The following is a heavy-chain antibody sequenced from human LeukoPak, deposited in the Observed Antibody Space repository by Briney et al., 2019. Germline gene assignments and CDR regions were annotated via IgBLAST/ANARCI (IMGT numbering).Heavy chain of an antibody. Sequence: ASVTVSCKASGYTFTSYYMHWVRQAPGQGLEWMGIINPSGGSTSYAQKFQGRVTMTRDTSTSTVYMELSSLRSEDTAVYYCARATGYSGSYYGWFDPWGQGTLVTVSS. CDR1: GYTFTSYY. J-gene: IGHJ5*02. V-gene: IGHV1-46*01. CDR2: INPSGGST. CDR3: ARATGYSGSYYGWFDP. D-gene: IGHD1-26*01.